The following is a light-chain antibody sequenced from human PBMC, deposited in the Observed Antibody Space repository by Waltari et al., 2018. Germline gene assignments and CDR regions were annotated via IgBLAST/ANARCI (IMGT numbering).Light chain of an antibody. Sequence: EIVLTQSPGTLSLSPGERATLSCRASQSLSSSYLAWYQQKPGQAPRLLIFDASSGATGIPDRFSGSGSGTDFTLTINRLEPEDFAVYYCQQYDASSPTFGQGTKVDIK. CDR3: QQYDASSPT. CDR2: DAS. V-gene: IGKV3-20*01. J-gene: IGKJ1*01. CDR1: QSLSSSY.